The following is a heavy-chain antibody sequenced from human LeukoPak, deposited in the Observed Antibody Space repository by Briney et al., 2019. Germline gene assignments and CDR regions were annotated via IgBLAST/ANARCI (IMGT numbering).Heavy chain of an antibody. J-gene: IGHJ6*04. CDR2: ISSNGSTI. CDR3: AELGITMIGGV. D-gene: IGHD3-10*02. CDR1: GFTFSSYE. Sequence: GGSLRLSCAASGFTFSSYEMNWVRQAPGKGLEWVPYISSNGSTIYYADSVKGRFTISRDNAKNSLYLQMNSLRAEDTAVYYCAELGITMIGGVWGKGTTVTISS. V-gene: IGHV3-48*03.